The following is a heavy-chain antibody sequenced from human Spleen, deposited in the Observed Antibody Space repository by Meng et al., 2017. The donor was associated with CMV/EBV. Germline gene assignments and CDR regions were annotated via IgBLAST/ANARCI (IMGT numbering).Heavy chain of an antibody. CDR1: GCTVSEHY. Sequence: TLSCAASGCTVSEHYMTWSRQAQGKGLEWVATINTGASRIYYADSVKGRFTISRDNAKNSLYLQMNSLRVEDTAVYYCARDSYSYTYWGQGSLVTVSS. CDR3: ARDSYSYTY. D-gene: IGHD5-18*01. J-gene: IGHJ4*02. CDR2: INTGASRI. V-gene: IGHV3-11*04.